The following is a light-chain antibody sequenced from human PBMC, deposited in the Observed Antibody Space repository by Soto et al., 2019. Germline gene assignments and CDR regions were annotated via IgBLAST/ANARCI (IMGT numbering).Light chain of an antibody. V-gene: IGKV3-20*01. J-gene: IGKJ2*01. Sequence: EIVLTQSPGTLSLSPGERATLSCRASQSVSSSYLAWYQQKPGQAPRLLIYGASSRATGIPDRFSGSGSGTDFTLTISRLEPEDFAGYYCQQYGSSPLTYTFGQGTKLEIK. CDR1: QSVSSSY. CDR3: QQYGSSPLTYT. CDR2: GAS.